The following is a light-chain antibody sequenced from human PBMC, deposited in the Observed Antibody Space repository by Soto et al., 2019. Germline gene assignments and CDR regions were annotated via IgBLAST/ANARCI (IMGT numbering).Light chain of an antibody. J-gene: IGKJ1*01. V-gene: IGKV4-1*01. Sequence: DIVMTQSPDSLPVSLGERATINCKSSQSVLHTSNNKNYLAWFQQKPGQPPRLLIYLASTRGSGVPDRFSGSGSGSDFTLTISSLQAEDVAVYSCQQYYSAPWTFGQGPRVEIK. CDR1: QSVLHTSNNKNY. CDR3: QQYYSAPWT. CDR2: LAS.